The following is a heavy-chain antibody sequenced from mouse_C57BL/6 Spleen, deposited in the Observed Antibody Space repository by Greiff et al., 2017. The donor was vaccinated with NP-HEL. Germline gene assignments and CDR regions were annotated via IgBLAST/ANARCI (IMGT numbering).Heavy chain of an antibody. J-gene: IGHJ2*01. CDR3: ARGTYYGSSLFDY. Sequence: DVKLQESGPGLVKPSQSLSLTCSVTGYSITSGYYWNWIRQFPGNKLEWMGYISYDGSNNYNPSLKNRISITRDTSKNQFFLKLNSVTTEDTATYYCARGTYYGSSLFDYWGQGTTLTVSS. CDR2: ISYDGSN. CDR1: GYSITSGYY. D-gene: IGHD1-1*01. V-gene: IGHV3-6*01.